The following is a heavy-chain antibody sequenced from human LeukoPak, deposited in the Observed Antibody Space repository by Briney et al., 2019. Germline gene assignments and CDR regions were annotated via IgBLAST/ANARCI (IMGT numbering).Heavy chain of an antibody. CDR3: ARHGSTSGWYRSHFDY. J-gene: IGHJ4*02. D-gene: IGHD6-19*01. Sequence: SETLSLTCTVSGGSIGSSSYYWGWIRQPPGKGLEWIGSIYYSGSTYYNPSLKSRVTISVDTSKNEFSLKLGSVTAADTAVYYCARHGSTSGWYRSHFDYWGQGTLVTVSS. V-gene: IGHV4-39*01. CDR1: GGSIGSSSYY. CDR2: IYYSGST.